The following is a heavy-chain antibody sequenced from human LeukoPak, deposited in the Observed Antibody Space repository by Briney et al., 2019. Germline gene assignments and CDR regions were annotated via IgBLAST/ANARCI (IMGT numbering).Heavy chain of an antibody. J-gene: IGHJ4*02. CDR1: GGSISSSSYY. D-gene: IGHD4-17*01. CDR2: IYYSGST. CDR3: ASFYGDSLGPIDY. Sequence: SETLSLTCTVSGGSISSSSYYWGWIRQPPGKGLEWIGSIYYSGSTYYNLSLKSRVTISVDTSKNQFSLKLSSVTDADTAVYYCASFYGDSLGPIDYWGQGTLVTVSS. V-gene: IGHV4-39*01.